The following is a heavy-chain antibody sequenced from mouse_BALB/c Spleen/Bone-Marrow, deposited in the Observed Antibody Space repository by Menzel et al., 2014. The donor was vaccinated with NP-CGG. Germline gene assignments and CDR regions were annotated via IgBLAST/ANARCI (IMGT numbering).Heavy chain of an antibody. CDR3: ARGEDYDDYYAMDY. CDR1: GFSLTGYG. CDR2: IWGDGST. D-gene: IGHD2-4*01. Sequence: QVQLVESGPGLVAPSQSLSITCTVSGFSLTGYGVNWVRQPPGKGLEWLGMIWGDGSTDYNSALKSRLSISKDNSKSQVFLKMNSLQTDDTARYYCARGEDYDDYYAMDYWGQGTSVTVSS. J-gene: IGHJ4*01. V-gene: IGHV2-6-7*01.